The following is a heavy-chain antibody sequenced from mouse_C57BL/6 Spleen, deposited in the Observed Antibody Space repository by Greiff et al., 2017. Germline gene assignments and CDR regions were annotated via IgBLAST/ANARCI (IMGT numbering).Heavy chain of an antibody. CDR3: LTGPYAMDY. D-gene: IGHD4-1*01. V-gene: IGHV3-6*01. J-gene: IGHJ4*01. CDR1: GYSITSGYY. Sequence: EVQLQQSGPGLVKPSQSLSLTCSVTGYSITSGYYWNWIRQFPGNKLEWMGYISYDGSNNYNPSLKNRISITRDTSKNQFFLKLNSVTTEDTATYYCLTGPYAMDYWGQGTSVTVSS. CDR2: ISYDGSN.